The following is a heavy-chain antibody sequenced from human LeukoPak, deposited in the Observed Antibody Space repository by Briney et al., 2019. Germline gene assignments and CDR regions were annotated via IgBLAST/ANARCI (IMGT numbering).Heavy chain of an antibody. D-gene: IGHD6-6*01. CDR3: ARSRLRGLGPFDY. J-gene: IGHJ4*02. CDR2: IYHSGST. Sequence: SETLSLTCTVSGGSISSGGYYWSWIRQPPGKGLEWIGYIYHSGSTYYNPSLKSRVTISVDRSKNQFSLKLSSVTAADTAVYYCARSRLRGLGPFDYWGQGTLVTVSS. V-gene: IGHV4-30-2*01. CDR1: GGSISSGGYY.